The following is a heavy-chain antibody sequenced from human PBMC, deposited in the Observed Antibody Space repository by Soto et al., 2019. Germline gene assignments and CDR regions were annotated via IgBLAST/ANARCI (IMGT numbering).Heavy chain of an antibody. D-gene: IGHD1-26*01. J-gene: IGHJ3*02. Sequence: GGSLRLSCAASGFTFSSYAMSWVRQAPGKGLEWVSAISGSGGSTYYADSVKGRFTIYRDNSKNTLYLQMNSLRAEDTAVYYCAKDREAVGATLGGACDIWGQGTMVTVSS. CDR1: GFTFSSYA. V-gene: IGHV3-23*01. CDR2: ISGSGGST. CDR3: AKDREAVGATLGGACDI.